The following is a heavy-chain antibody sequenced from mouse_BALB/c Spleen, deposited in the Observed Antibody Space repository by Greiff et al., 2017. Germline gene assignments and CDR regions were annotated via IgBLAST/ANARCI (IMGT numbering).Heavy chain of an antibody. V-gene: IGHV1-55*01. CDR1: GYNFTSYW. Sequence: VQLKQPGAELVKPGTSVKLSCKASGYNFTSYWINWVKLRPGQGLEWIGDIYPGSGSTNYNEKFKSKATLTVDTSSSTAYMQLSSLASEDSALYYCARSDYDYAWFAYWGQGTLVTVSA. CDR3: ARSDYDYAWFAY. D-gene: IGHD2-4*01. CDR2: IYPGSGST. J-gene: IGHJ3*01.